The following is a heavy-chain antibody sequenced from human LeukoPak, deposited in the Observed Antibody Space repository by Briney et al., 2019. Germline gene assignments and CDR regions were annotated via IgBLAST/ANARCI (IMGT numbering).Heavy chain of an antibody. CDR2: IRYDGSNK. J-gene: IGHJ4*02. V-gene: IGHV3-30*02. CDR3: ARDPQTYYYGSGSRLGGVY. CDR1: GFTFSSYG. D-gene: IGHD3-10*01. Sequence: GGSLRLSCAASGFTFSSYGMHWVRQAPGKGLEWVAFIRYDGSNKYYADSVKGRFTISRDNAKNSLYLQMNSLRAEDTAVYYCARDPQTYYYGSGSRLGGVYWGQGTLVTVSS.